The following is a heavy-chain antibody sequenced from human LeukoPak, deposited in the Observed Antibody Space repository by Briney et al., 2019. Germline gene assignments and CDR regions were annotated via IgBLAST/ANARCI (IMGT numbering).Heavy chain of an antibody. J-gene: IGHJ4*02. CDR3: AKAFDYNGLRGEGGSFDC. CDR1: GFNFSKND. V-gene: IGHV3-13*01. CDR2: IGVGGDT. D-gene: IGHD4-11*01. Sequence: TGGSLRLSCGASGFNFSKNDMHWVRHTTERGLEWVSAIGVGGDTYYADPVKGRFTISRENGKNSVYLQMNSLRAGDTAVYFCAKAFDYNGLRGEGGSFDCWGQGALVTVST.